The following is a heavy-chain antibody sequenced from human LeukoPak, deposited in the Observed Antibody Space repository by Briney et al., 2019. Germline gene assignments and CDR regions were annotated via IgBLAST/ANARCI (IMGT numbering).Heavy chain of an antibody. CDR1: GYTFTSYG. J-gene: IGHJ4*02. Sequence: ASVKVSCKASGYTFTSYGISWVRQAPGQGLEWMGWISAYNGNTNYAQKLQGRVTMTTDTPTSTAYMELRSLRSDDTAVYYCARDQKRYCSSTSCSSFDYWGQGTLVTVSS. D-gene: IGHD2-2*01. CDR3: ARDQKRYCSSTSCSSFDY. V-gene: IGHV1-18*01. CDR2: ISAYNGNT.